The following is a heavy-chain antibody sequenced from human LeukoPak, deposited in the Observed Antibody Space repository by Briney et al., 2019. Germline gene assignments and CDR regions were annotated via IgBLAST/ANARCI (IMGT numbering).Heavy chain of an antibody. J-gene: IGHJ4*02. V-gene: IGHV1-69*13. D-gene: IGHD2-21*02. CDR2: IIPIFGTA. Sequence: ASVKVSCKASGGTFIGYAISWVRQAPGQGLEWMGGIIPIFGTANYAQKFQGRVTITADESTSTAYMELSSLRSEDTAVYYCARDHIPEDRAYCGGDCYSVLHYWGQGTLVTVSS. CDR1: GGTFIGYA. CDR3: ARDHIPEDRAYCGGDCYSVLHY.